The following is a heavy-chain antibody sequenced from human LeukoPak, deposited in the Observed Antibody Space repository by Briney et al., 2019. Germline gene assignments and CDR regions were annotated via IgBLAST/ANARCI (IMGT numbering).Heavy chain of an antibody. CDR2: IYYSGST. J-gene: IGHJ5*02. V-gene: IGHV4-59*08. Sequence: SETLPLTCTVSGGSISSYYWSWIRQPPGKGLEWIGYIYYSGSTNYNPSLKSRVTISVDTSKNQFSLKLSSVTAADTAVYYCAKVGYSSGWYSGWFDPWGQGTLVTVSS. D-gene: IGHD6-19*01. CDR1: GGSISSYY. CDR3: AKVGYSSGWYSGWFDP.